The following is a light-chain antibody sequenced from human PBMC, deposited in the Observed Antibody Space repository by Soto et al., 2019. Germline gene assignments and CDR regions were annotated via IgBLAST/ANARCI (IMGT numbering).Light chain of an antibody. CDR2: NNN. CDR3: AAWDDSLNGLV. CDR1: SSNIGSNT. Sequence: QSVLTQPPSASGTPGQRVTISCSGSSSNIGSNTVNWYQQLPGTDPKLLIYNNNQRPSGVPDRFSGSKSGTSASLAISGLQSEDEADYYCAAWDDSLNGLVFGTGTKVTVL. J-gene: IGLJ1*01. V-gene: IGLV1-44*01.